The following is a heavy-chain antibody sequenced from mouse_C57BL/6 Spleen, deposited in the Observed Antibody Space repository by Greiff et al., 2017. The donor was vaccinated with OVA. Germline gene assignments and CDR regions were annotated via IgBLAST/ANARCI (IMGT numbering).Heavy chain of an antibody. D-gene: IGHD2-4*01. V-gene: IGHV1-80*01. CDR3: ARSYYYDYDGDCYFDY. J-gene: IGHJ2*01. CDR2: IYPGDGDT. Sequence: QVQLQQSGAELVKPGASVKISCKASGYAFSSYWMNWVKQRPGKGLEWIGQIYPGDGDTNYNGKFKGKATLTADKSSSTAYMQLSSLTSEDSAVYFCARSYYYDYDGDCYFDYWGQGTTLTVSS. CDR1: GYAFSSYW.